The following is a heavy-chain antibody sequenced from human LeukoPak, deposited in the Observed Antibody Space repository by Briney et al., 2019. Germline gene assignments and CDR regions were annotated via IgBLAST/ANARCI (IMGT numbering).Heavy chain of an antibody. Sequence: SETLSLTCTVSGDSVSSSAYFWGWIRQPPGKGLEWIGSIYYSGSTYYNPSLKSRVTISVDTSKNQFSLKLSSVTAADTAVYYCARLSGWYYFDYWGQGTLVTVSS. V-gene: IGHV4-39*01. CDR2: IYYSGST. CDR1: GDSVSSSAYF. D-gene: IGHD6-19*01. J-gene: IGHJ4*02. CDR3: ARLSGWYYFDY.